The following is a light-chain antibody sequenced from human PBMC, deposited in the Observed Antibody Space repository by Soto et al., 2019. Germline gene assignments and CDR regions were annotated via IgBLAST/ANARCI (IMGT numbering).Light chain of an antibody. V-gene: IGKV1-5*01. Sequence: DIQMTQSPSTLSASVGDRVTITCWASQSIGSWLAWHQQKPGKAPKLLIYDATYLESGVPSRFSGSGSGTEFTLTISSLQPDDSANYYCQQYESHSVMFGQGTKVEIK. J-gene: IGKJ1*01. CDR2: DAT. CDR3: QQYESHSVM. CDR1: QSIGSW.